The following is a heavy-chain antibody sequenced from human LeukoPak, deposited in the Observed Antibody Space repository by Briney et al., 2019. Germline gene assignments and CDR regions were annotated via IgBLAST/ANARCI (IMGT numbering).Heavy chain of an antibody. CDR3: ASNRILWLRASFDI. J-gene: IGHJ3*02. V-gene: IGHV4-34*01. CDR2: INHSGST. D-gene: IGHD5-12*01. Sequence: SETLSLTCAVYGGSFSGYYWSWMRQPPGKGLEWIGEINHSGSTNYNPSLKSRVTISVDTSKNQFSLKLSSVTAADTAVYYCASNRILWLRASFDIWGQGTMVTVSS. CDR1: GGSFSGYY.